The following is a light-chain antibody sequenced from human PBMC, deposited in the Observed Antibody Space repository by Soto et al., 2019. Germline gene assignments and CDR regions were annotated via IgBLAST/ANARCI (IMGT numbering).Light chain of an antibody. V-gene: IGLV4-60*02. CDR3: ETWDSDTRV. Sequence: QLVLTQSSSASASLGSSVKLTCTLSSGHSSYIIAWHQQQPGKAPRYLMKLEGSGSYNKGSGVPDRFSGSGSGADRYLTISNLQFEDEADYYCETWDSDTRVFGGGTKLTVL. CDR2: LEGSGSY. CDR1: SGHSSYI. J-gene: IGLJ3*02.